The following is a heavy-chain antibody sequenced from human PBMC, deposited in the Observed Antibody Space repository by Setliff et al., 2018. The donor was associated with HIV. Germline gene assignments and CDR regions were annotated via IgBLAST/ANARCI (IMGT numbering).Heavy chain of an antibody. CDR1: GFIFGNFG. V-gene: IGHV3-30*02. CDR2: IRYDGSEK. D-gene: IGHD3-10*01. J-gene: IGHJ6*03. CDR3: SRQPDPYDSGTSYSYYYYMDV. Sequence: PGGSVRLSCAASGFIFGNFGLHWVRQAPGEGLEWVTFIRYDGSEKFYADSVRGRFTISRDNSKNKLYLQMNSLRIEDTGVYYCSRQPDPYDSGTSYSYYYYMDVWGKGTTVTVSS.